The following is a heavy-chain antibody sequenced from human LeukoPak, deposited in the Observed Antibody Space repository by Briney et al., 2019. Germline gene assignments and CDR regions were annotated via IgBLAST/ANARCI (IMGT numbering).Heavy chain of an antibody. CDR1: GGSISSYY. V-gene: IGHV4-59*01. Sequence: SETLSLTCTVSGGSISSYYWSWIRQPPGKGLEWIGYIFYSGSTNYNPSLKSRVTISVDTSKNQFSLKLSSVTAADTAVYYCARDPGGYYFDYWGQGTLVTVSS. CDR2: IFYSGST. J-gene: IGHJ4*02. D-gene: IGHD3-10*01. CDR3: ARDPGGYYFDY.